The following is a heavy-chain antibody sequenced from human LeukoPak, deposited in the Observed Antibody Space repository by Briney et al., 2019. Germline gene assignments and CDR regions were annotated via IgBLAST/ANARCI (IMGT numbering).Heavy chain of an antibody. CDR1: GFTFSSYD. CDR3: AKAEMATIGGNFDY. Sequence: PGGSLRLSCSASGFTFSSYDMSWVRQAPGKGLEWVSAIGGSGGSTYYADSVKGRFTISGDNSENTLYLQMNSLRAEDTAVYYCAKAEMATIGGNFDYWGQGTLVTVSS. D-gene: IGHD5-24*01. J-gene: IGHJ4*02. CDR2: IGGSGGST. V-gene: IGHV3-23*01.